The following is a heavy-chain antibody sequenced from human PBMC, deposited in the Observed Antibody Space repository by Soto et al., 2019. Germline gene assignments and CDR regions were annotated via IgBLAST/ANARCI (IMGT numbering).Heavy chain of an antibody. CDR3: ARDLPPQQLVRFKHQTAGNHFDY. V-gene: IGHV1-3*01. Sequence: GASVKVSCKASGYTFTSYAMHWVRQAPGQRLEWMGWINAGNGNTKYSQKFQGRVTITRDTSASTAYMELSSLRSEDTAVYYCARDLPPQQLVRFKHQTAGNHFDYWGQGTLVTVSS. CDR2: INAGNGNT. J-gene: IGHJ4*02. D-gene: IGHD6-13*01. CDR1: GYTFTSYA.